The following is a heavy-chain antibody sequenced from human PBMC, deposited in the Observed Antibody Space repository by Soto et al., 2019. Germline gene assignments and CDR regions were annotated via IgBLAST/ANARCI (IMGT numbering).Heavy chain of an antibody. CDR2: IYYSGST. J-gene: IGHJ5*02. CDR1: SGSISSYY. Sequence: PSETLSLTCTVSSGSISSYYWSWIRQPPGKGLEWIGYIYYSGSTNYNPSLKSRVTISVDTSKNQFSLKLSSVTAADTAVYYCVRNDGYNFYGFAFHSWFDPWGQGTLVTVSS. D-gene: IGHD5-12*01. V-gene: IGHV4-59*01. CDR3: VRNDGYNFYGFAFHSWFDP.